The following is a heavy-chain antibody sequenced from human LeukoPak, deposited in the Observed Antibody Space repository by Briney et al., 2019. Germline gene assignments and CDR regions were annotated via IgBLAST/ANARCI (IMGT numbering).Heavy chain of an antibody. J-gene: IGHJ6*02. CDR2: TYYRSKWYN. Sequence: SQTLSLTCALSGDSFSSNSAAWNWIRQSPSRGLEWLGRTYYRSKWYNDYAVSVKSRITINPDTSKNQFSLQLNSVTPEDTAVYYCARGSVAAAGVHRGEPRYYYYGMDVWGQGTTVTVSS. D-gene: IGHD6-13*01. CDR3: ARGSVAAAGVHRGEPRYYYYGMDV. V-gene: IGHV6-1*01. CDR1: GDSFSSNSAA.